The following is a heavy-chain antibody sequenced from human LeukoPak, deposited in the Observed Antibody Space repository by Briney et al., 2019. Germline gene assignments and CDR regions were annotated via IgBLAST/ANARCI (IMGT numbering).Heavy chain of an antibody. CDR2: IRYDGSNQ. CDR3: ANAQTSSGGAY. J-gene: IGHJ4*02. CDR1: GFTFSSYG. D-gene: IGHD6-19*01. Sequence: GGSLRLSCAASGFTFSSYGMHWVRQAPGKGLEWVAYIRYDGSNQYYADSVKGRFTISRDNSKNTLYLQMNSLRGDDTAVYYCANAQTSSGGAYWGQGTLVTVSS. V-gene: IGHV3-30*02.